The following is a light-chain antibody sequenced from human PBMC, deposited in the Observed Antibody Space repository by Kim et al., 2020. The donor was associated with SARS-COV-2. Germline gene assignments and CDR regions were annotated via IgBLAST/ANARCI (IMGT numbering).Light chain of an antibody. Sequence: ERVLTQSPATLYVSPEERVTLSCRASQYISSNLAWYQHKPGQAPRLLIHGASTRATGIPARFSGSGSGTDFTLTISSLQSEDFAVYYCQQYYNWPRTFGQGTKVDIK. CDR1: QYISSN. J-gene: IGKJ1*01. CDR2: GAS. V-gene: IGKV3D-15*01. CDR3: QQYYNWPRT.